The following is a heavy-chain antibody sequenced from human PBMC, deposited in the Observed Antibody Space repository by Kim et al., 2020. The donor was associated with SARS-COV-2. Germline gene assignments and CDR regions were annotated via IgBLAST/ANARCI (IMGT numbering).Heavy chain of an antibody. D-gene: IGHD3-22*01. V-gene: IGHV3-11*04. CDR2: ISSSGSGSTI. CDR3: AREYDTGGYYYYFDY. Sequence: GGSLRLSCAASGFTFSEYQMSWIRQAPGKRLEWISYISSSGSGSTIDYADSVRGRFTISRDNAKKSLYLQMSSLRAEDTAVYYCAREYDTGGYYYYFDYWGQGTLVTVSS. J-gene: IGHJ4*02. CDR1: GFTFSEYQ.